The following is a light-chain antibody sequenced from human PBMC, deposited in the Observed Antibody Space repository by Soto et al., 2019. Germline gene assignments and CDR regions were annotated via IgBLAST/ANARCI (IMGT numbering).Light chain of an antibody. J-gene: IGLJ1*01. CDR2: TNN. V-gene: IGLV1-44*01. CDR1: SSNIGSNT. Sequence: QAVVTQPPSVSGTPGQRVIISCSGSSSNIGSNTVNWYQQLPGTAPKLLIYTNNQRPSGVPDRFSGSKSGTSASLAISGLQSEDEADYHCAAWDDSLNGLVFGTGTKVTVL. CDR3: AAWDDSLNGLV.